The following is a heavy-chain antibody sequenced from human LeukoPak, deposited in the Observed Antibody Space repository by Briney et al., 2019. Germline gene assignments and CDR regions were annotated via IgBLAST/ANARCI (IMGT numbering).Heavy chain of an antibody. Sequence: SETLSLTCTVSGGSISSYYWSWIRQPPCPGMELIGYIYTSGSTNYNPSLKSQVPITVDTSKNQFSLKLSSGTAADTAVYYCSRRVGSTSPYYYYYMDVWGKGTTVNVSS. D-gene: IGHD2-2*01. CDR3: SRRVGSTSPYYYYYMDV. CDR2: IYTSGST. J-gene: IGHJ6*03. CDR1: GGSISSYY. V-gene: IGHV4-4*09.